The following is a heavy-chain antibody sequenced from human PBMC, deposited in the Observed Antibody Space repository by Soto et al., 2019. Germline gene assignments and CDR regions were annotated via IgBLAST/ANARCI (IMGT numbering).Heavy chain of an antibody. D-gene: IGHD1-1*01. CDR2: IYDGGAT. CDR1: GLSVGDNY. CDR3: ATWTGTTFDY. J-gene: IGHJ4*02. V-gene: IGHV3-66*01. Sequence: EVSLVESGGGLVQPGGSLRLSCAASGLSVGDNYMSWVRQAPGKGLEWVSIIYDGGATYYPDSVKGRFTISRDSSKNTLHLQMNSLRAEDTAVYYCATWTGTTFDYWGQGTQVSVSS.